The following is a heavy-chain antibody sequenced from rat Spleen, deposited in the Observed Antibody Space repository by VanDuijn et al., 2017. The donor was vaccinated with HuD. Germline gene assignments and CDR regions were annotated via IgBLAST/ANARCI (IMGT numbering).Heavy chain of an antibody. Sequence: QVQLKESGPGLVQPSQTLSLTCTVSGFSLTSYHVHWVRQPPGKGLEWMGLIWGNGNTNYNSALKSRLSISRDISKSQVFLKMNSLQTEDTAIYFCTSPFRWFAYWGQGTLVTVSS. CDR1: GFSLTSYH. V-gene: IGHV2-13*01. CDR3: TSPFRWFAY. J-gene: IGHJ3*01. CDR2: IWGNGNT.